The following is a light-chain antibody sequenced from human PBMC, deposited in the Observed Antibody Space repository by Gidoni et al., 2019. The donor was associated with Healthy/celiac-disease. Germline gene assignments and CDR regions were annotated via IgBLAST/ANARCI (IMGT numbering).Light chain of an antibody. CDR3: QQRRNWPKVT. CDR2: DAS. CDR1: QRVSSY. V-gene: IGKV3-11*01. Sequence: EIVLTQSPATLSLSPGERATLSCRASQRVSSYLAWYQQKPGQAPRLLIYDASNRATGIPARFSGSGSGTDFTLTISSLEPEDFAVYYCQQRRNWPKVTFXPXTKVDIK. J-gene: IGKJ3*01.